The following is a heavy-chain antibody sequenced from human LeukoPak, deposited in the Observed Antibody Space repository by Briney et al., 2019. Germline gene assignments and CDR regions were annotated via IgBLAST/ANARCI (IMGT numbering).Heavy chain of an antibody. CDR1: GYTFTNYT. CDR2: INAGNGNT. J-gene: IGHJ4*02. CDR3: ARAGGDYYDSSGYPLDY. V-gene: IGHV1-3*01. Sequence: GASVKVSCKASGYTFTNYTINWVRLAPGQRLEWMGWINAGNGNTKYSQKFQGRVTITRDTSASTAYMELSSLRSEDTAVYYCARAGGDYYDSSGYPLDYWGQGTLVTVSS. D-gene: IGHD3-22*01.